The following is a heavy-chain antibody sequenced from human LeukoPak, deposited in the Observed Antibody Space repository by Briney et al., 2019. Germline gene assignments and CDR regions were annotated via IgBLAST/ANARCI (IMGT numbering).Heavy chain of an antibody. CDR3: AREKEYYYMDV. CDR2: IDHSGRT. D-gene: IGHD3-16*01. CDR1: GGSLNFYY. J-gene: IGHJ6*04. V-gene: IGHV4-38-2*02. Sequence: SETLSLTCAVSGGSLNFYYWTWIRQPPGKGLEYIGSIDHSGRTYYNPSLKSRVTISVDTSKNHFSLRLSSVTAADTAVYYCAREKEYYYMDVWGKGTTVSVSS.